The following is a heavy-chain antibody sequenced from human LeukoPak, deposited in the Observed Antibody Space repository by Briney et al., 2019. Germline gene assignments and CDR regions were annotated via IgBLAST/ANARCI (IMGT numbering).Heavy chain of an antibody. CDR3: ASEGIAAAADI. Sequence: PGRSLRLSCAASGFTFSSYGMHWVRQAPGKGLEWVAVISYDGSNKYYADSVKGRFTISRDNSKNTLYLQMNSLRAEDTAVYYCASEGIAAAADIWGQGKMVTVSA. V-gene: IGHV3-30*03. J-gene: IGHJ3*02. D-gene: IGHD6-13*01. CDR1: GFTFSSYG. CDR2: ISYDGSNK.